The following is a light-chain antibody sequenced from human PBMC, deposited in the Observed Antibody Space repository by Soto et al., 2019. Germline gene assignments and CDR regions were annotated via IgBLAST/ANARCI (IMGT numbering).Light chain of an antibody. CDR1: QGITNG. V-gene: IGKV1-12*01. J-gene: IGKJ2*01. Sequence: DIQMTQSPSSVSASVGDSVTMTCRASQGITNGLAWYQQKPGKAPKPLIYGASSLQSGVPSRFSGGGSGTEFILTITGLQTEDFAVYYCQQYNSGPYTFGQGTKLEIK. CDR2: GAS. CDR3: QQYNSGPYT.